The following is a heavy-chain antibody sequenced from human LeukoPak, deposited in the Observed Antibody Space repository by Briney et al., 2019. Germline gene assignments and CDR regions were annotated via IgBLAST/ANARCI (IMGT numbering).Heavy chain of an antibody. Sequence: SETLSLTCTVSGGSISSYYWSWIRQPAGKGLEWIGRIYTSGSTNYNPSLKSRVTISVDTSKNQFSLKLSSVTAADTAVYYCARGGGPLAVAGRDAFDIWGQGTMVTVSS. D-gene: IGHD6-19*01. J-gene: IGHJ3*02. CDR3: ARGGGPLAVAGRDAFDI. CDR1: GGSISSYY. CDR2: IYTSGST. V-gene: IGHV4-4*07.